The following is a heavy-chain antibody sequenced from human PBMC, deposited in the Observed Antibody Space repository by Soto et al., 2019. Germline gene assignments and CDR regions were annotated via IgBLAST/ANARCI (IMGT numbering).Heavy chain of an antibody. CDR1: GFTFSSYG. D-gene: IGHD3-22*01. CDR2: ISYDGSNK. Sequence: GGSLRLSCAASGFTFSSYGMHWVRQAPGKGLEWVAVISYDGSNKYYADSVKGRFTISRDNSKNTLYLQMNSLRAEDTAVYYCAKDKDYYDTSFDHWGQGTLVTVSS. V-gene: IGHV3-30*18. CDR3: AKDKDYYDTSFDH. J-gene: IGHJ4*02.